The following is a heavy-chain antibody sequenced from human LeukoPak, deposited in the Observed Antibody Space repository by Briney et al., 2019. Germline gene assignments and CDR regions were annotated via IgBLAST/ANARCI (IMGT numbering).Heavy chain of an antibody. Sequence: ASVKVSCKASGGTFSTYAISWARQAPGQGLEWMGRIIPKLGITKYAQRFQGRVTIIADKSTSAAYMELRSLRSEDTAVYYCATDDAIIRAFDIWGQGTMVTVSS. D-gene: IGHD2-8*01. CDR2: IIPKLGIT. J-gene: IGHJ3*02. V-gene: IGHV1-69*04. CDR1: GGTFSTYA. CDR3: ATDDAIIRAFDI.